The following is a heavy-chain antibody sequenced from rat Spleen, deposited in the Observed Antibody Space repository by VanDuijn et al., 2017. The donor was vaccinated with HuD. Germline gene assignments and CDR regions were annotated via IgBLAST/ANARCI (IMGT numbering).Heavy chain of an antibody. Sequence: EVQLMESGGGLVQPGRSLKLSCAASGFTFSDYNMAWVRQAPKKGLEWVATISYDGSSTYYRDSVKGRFTISRDNAKSTLYLQMDSLRSEDTATYYCARHNSGYGVMDAWGQGASVTVSS. V-gene: IGHV5-7*01. J-gene: IGHJ4*01. D-gene: IGHD4-3*01. CDR2: ISYDGSST. CDR3: ARHNSGYGVMDA. CDR1: GFTFSDYN.